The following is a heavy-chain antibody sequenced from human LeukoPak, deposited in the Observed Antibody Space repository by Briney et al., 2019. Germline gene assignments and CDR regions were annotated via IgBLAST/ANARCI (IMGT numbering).Heavy chain of an antibody. CDR2: MNPNSGNT. CDR3: ARDFDWLLSTDY. D-gene: IGHD3-9*01. CDR1: GYTFTRYD. J-gene: IGHJ4*02. V-gene: IGHV1-8*01. Sequence: GASVKVSCKASGYTFTRYDINWVRQSTGQGLEWMGWMNPNSGNTGYAQKFQGRVTMTRNTSISTAYMELSSLRSEDTAVYYCARDFDWLLSTDYWGQGTLVTVSS.